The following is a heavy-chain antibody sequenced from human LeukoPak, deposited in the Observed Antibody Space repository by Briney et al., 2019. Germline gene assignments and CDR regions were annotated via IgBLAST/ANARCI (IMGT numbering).Heavy chain of an antibody. Sequence: SVKVSCKASGYTFTDYYMHWVRQAPGQGLEWMGWINPNSGGTNYAQKFQGWVTMTRDTSISTAYMELSRLRSDDTAVYYCARAYSSSDAHYYYYYGMDVWGQGTTVTVSS. CDR2: INPNSGGT. CDR1: GYTFTDYY. V-gene: IGHV1-2*04. D-gene: IGHD6-6*01. J-gene: IGHJ6*02. CDR3: ARAYSSSDAHYYYYYGMDV.